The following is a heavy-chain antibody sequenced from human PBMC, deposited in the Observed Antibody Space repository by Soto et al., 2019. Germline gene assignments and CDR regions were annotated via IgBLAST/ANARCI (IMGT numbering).Heavy chain of an antibody. CDR2: TYYRSKWYN. CDR3: ARERYGDYGRGTFDI. V-gene: IGHV6-1*01. Sequence: PSQTLSLTCAISGDSVSNNSTAWNWIRQSPSRGLEWLGRTYYRSKWYNDYAVSVKSRVIINPDTSKNQFSLQLNSVTPEGTAVYYCARERYGDYGRGTFDIWGQGTMVTV. J-gene: IGHJ3*02. CDR1: GDSVSNNSTA. D-gene: IGHD4-17*01.